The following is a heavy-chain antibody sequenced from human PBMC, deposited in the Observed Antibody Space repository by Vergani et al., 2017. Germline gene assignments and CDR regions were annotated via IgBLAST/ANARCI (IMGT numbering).Heavy chain of an antibody. V-gene: IGHV4-34*01. D-gene: IGHD2-15*01. CDR3: ARAVAAWRYFDL. CDR1: GGSFSGYY. Sequence: QVQLPQWGAGLLKPSETLSLTCAVYGGSFSGYYWSWIRQPPGKGLEWIGEINHSGSTNYNPSLKSRVTISVDTSKNQFSLKLSSVTAADTAVYYCARAVAAWRYFDLWGRGTLVTVSS. J-gene: IGHJ2*01. CDR2: INHSGST.